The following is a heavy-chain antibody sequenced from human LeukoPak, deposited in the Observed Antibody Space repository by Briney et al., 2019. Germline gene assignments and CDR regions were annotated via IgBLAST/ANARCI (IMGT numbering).Heavy chain of an antibody. V-gene: IGHV3-23*01. D-gene: IGHD2-15*01. J-gene: IGHJ5*02. CDR3: AKDTDIVVVVAATTFDP. Sequence: ETLSLTCAVYGGSFSGYYWSWVRQAPGKGLEWVSAISGSGGSTYYADSVKGRFTISRDNSKNTLYLQMNSQRAEDTAVYYCAKDTDIVVVVAATTFDPWGQGTLVTVSS. CDR1: GGSFSGYY. CDR2: ISGSGGST.